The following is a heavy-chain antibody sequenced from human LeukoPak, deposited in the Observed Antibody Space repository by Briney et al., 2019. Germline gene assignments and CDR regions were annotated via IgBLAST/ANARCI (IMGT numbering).Heavy chain of an antibody. Sequence: PGGSLRLSCSASGFTFSSYAMHWVRQAPGKGLEWVSVIYSGGSTYYADSVKGRFTISRDNSKNTLYLQMNSLRAEDTAVYYCARDRARSDGMDVWGQGTTVTVSS. V-gene: IGHV3-53*01. CDR1: GFTFSSYA. CDR2: IYSGGST. CDR3: ARDRARSDGMDV. J-gene: IGHJ6*02.